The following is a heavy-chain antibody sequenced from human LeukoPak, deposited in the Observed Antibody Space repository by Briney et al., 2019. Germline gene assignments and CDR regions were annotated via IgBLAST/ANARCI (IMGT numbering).Heavy chain of an antibody. J-gene: IGHJ5*02. CDR3: ARPRGAAAGTFGFDP. D-gene: IGHD6-13*01. Sequence: GGSLRLSCAASGFTFTSYVMHWVRQAPGKGLQWVALISYDGSNKYYADSVKGRFTISRDNSKNTLYLQMNSLRAEDTAVYYCARPRGAAAGTFGFDPWGQGTLVAVSS. CDR2: ISYDGSNK. CDR1: GFTFTSYV. V-gene: IGHV3-30*03.